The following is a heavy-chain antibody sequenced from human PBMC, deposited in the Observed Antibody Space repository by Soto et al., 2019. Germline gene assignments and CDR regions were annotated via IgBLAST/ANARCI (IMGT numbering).Heavy chain of an antibody. CDR3: ARDHTEYCSRGSCYWFDP. CDR1: GFTFSSYG. CDR2: IWYDGSNK. D-gene: IGHD2-15*01. J-gene: IGHJ5*02. Sequence: QVQLVESGGGVVQPGRSLRLSCAASGFTFSSYGMHWVRQAPGKGLEWVAVIWYDGSNKYYADSVKGRFTISRDNSKNTLYLQMNSLRAEDTAVYYCARDHTEYCSRGSCYWFDPWGQGTLVTVSS. V-gene: IGHV3-33*01.